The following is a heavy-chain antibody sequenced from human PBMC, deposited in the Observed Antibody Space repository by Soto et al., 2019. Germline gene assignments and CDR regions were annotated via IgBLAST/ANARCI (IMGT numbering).Heavy chain of an antibody. CDR1: GDAISNYY. CDR3: ARGTRALITSFFAY. D-gene: IGHD1-20*01. V-gene: IGHV4-59*01. Sequence: LSLTCSVSGDAISNYYWSWLRQTPGKGLEWIGCVHDSGSTDYNPSFKGRVSMSLQTSKSQFSLNLRSVTAADTATYFCARGTRALITSFFAYWGQGLPVTVSS. CDR2: VHDSGST. J-gene: IGHJ4*02.